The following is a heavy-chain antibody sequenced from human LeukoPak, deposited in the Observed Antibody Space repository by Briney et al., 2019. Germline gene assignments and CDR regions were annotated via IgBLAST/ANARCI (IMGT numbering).Heavy chain of an antibody. Sequence: SRSLRLSCAASGFTFDDYAMHWVRQAPGKGLEWVSGISWNSGSIGYADSVKGRFTISRDNAKNSLYLQMNSLRAEDTALYYCAKDRRYDFWSGNWFDPWGQGTLVTVSS. J-gene: IGHJ5*02. CDR3: AKDRRYDFWSGNWFDP. CDR1: GFTFDDYA. D-gene: IGHD3-3*01. V-gene: IGHV3-9*01. CDR2: ISWNSGSI.